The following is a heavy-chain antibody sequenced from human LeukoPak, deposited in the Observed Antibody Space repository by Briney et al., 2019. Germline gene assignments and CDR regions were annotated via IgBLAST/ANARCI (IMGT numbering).Heavy chain of an antibody. V-gene: IGHV4-59*11. J-gene: IGHJ3*02. CDR2: IYYSGST. CDR1: VGSISSHY. CDR3: ARDSSGAFDI. Sequence: SETLSLTCTVSVGSISSHYWSWIRQPPGKGLEWIGYIYYSGSTNYNPPLKSRVTISVDTSKNQFSLKLSSVTAADTAVYYCARDSSGAFDIWGQGTMVTVSS. D-gene: IGHD3-10*01.